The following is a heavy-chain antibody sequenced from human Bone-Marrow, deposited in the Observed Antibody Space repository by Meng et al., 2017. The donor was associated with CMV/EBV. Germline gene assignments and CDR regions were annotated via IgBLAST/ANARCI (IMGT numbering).Heavy chain of an antibody. CDR2: ISSSSSYI. J-gene: IGHJ3*02. V-gene: IGHV3-21*01. CDR3: ARLSFVLAAVVGGAFDI. CDR1: GFTFSSYS. D-gene: IGHD6-13*01. Sequence: GESLKISCAASGFTFSSYSMNWVRQAPGKGLEWVSSISSSSSYIYYADSVKGRFTISRENAKNSLYLQMNSLRAGDTAVYYCARLSFVLAAVVGGAFDIWGQGTMVTVSS.